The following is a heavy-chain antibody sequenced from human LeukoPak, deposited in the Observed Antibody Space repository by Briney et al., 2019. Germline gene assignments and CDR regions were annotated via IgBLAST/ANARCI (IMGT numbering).Heavy chain of an antibody. V-gene: IGHV1-8*01. J-gene: IGHJ6*02. CDR3: ARSGYSYGYYYYGMDV. CDR1: GYTFTSYD. Sequence: ASVKVSCKPSGYTFTSYDINWVRQATGQGLEGMGWMNPNSGNTGYAQKFQGRVTMTRNTSISTAYMELSSLRSDDTAVYYWARSGYSYGYYYYGMDVWGQGTTVTVSS. D-gene: IGHD5-18*01. CDR2: MNPNSGNT.